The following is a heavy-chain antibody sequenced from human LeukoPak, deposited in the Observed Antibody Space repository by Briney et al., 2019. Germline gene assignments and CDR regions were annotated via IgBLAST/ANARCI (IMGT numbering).Heavy chain of an antibody. D-gene: IGHD1-26*01. J-gene: IGHJ4*02. CDR2: IYTSGST. Sequence: SETLSLTCPVSGASINNYYWSWIRQPAGKGLEWIGRIYTSGSTNYNPSLKSRVTMSVDTSKNQFSLKLSSVTAADTAVYYCARGPTTSGSYNYFDYWGQGTLVTVS. V-gene: IGHV4-4*07. CDR1: GASINNYY. CDR3: ARGPTTSGSYNYFDY.